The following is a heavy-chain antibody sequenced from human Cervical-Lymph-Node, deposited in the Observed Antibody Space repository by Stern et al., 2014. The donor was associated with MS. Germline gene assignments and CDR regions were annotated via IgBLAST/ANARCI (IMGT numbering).Heavy chain of an antibody. CDR2: LDPNSDEP. Sequence: VQLVESGAKMKKPGASVKVSCKASGYAFTGFFIHWVRQVPGQGLEWMGRLDPNSDEPTYAQNFQDRVTLTSDTSISTAYLELSRLTSADTAVYYCAREATRIVVGIDYWGQGTQVTVSS. J-gene: IGHJ4*02. D-gene: IGHD3-22*01. CDR1: GYAFTGFF. V-gene: IGHV1-2*06. CDR3: AREATRIVVGIDY.